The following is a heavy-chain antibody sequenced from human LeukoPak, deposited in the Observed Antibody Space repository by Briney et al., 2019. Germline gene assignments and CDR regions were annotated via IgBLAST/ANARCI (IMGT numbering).Heavy chain of an antibody. V-gene: IGHV3-7*04. CDR3: ARVLETDEGADY. CDR1: GFKFSDHY. J-gene: IGHJ4*02. D-gene: IGHD1-1*01. CDR2: IKPDGSDK. Sequence: PGESLRLSCAASGFKFSDHYIDWVRQAPGKGLEWVANIKPDGSDKRYVDSVKGRFTISRDNAKTSLFLQMDSLRAEDTAVYYCARVLETDEGADYWGQGTLVTVSS.